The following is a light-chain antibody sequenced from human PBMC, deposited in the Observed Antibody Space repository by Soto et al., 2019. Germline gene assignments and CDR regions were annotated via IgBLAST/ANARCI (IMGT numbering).Light chain of an antibody. J-gene: IGLJ1*01. V-gene: IGLV2-14*01. CDR3: TSYTTSSTYV. CDR2: EVS. CDR1: NSDVGGYNY. Sequence: QSFLTQPASVSGSPGQSITISCTGTNSDVGGYNYVSWYQQHPGKAPKLMIYEVSNRPLGISSCFSGFKSGNTDSLTISGLQAEDEADYYCTSYTTSSTYVFGGGTKLTV.